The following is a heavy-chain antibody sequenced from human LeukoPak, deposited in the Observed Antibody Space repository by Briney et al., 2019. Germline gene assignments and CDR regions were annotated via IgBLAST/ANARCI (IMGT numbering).Heavy chain of an antibody. J-gene: IGHJ6*02. Sequence: PGGSLRLSCAASGFTFSNYWMHWVRQAPGKGLVWVSRINTEGTTTSYADSVEGRFTISRDNAKNTLYLRMNSLRVEDTAVYYCARGVDYGLDVWGQGTTVTVSS. CDR3: ARGVDYGLDV. V-gene: IGHV3-74*01. CDR2: INTEGTTT. D-gene: IGHD2-15*01. CDR1: GFTFSNYW.